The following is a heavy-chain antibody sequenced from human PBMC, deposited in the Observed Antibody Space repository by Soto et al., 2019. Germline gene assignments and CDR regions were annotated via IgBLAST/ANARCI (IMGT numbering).Heavy chain of an antibody. J-gene: IGHJ6*02. D-gene: IGHD3-16*01. CDR1: GYIFVNYG. V-gene: IGHV1-18*01. CDR2: ISPYSGNT. Sequence: QVQLVQSGDDVRKPGSSVKVSCKASGYIFVNYGIAWVRQAPGQGLEWMGWISPYSGNTHYARKVQGRLTIATDPSPSKAYMDLGSLTPDDTAVYYCSMGDNYVALTAQDGWGQGATLTVSS. CDR3: SMGDNYVALTAQDG.